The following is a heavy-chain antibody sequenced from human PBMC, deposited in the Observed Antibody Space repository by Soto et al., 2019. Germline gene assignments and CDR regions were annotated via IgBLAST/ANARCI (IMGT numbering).Heavy chain of an antibody. J-gene: IGHJ5*02. V-gene: IGHV4-59*08. CDR1: GGSISSYY. D-gene: IGHD5-12*01. CDR3: ASGSGYEWYWFDP. Sequence: SETLSLTCTVSGGSISSYYWGWIRQPPGKGLEWIGYIYYSGSTNYNPSLKSRVTISVDTSKNQFSLKLSSVTAADTAVYYCASGSGYEWYWFDPWGQGTLVTVSS. CDR2: IYYSGST.